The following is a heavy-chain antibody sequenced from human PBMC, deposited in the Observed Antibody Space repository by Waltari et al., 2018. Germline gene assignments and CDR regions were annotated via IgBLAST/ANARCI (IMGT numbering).Heavy chain of an antibody. CDR2: IKSKMDGGTT. J-gene: IGHJ4*02. CDR3: AGGPGTYWSGLLDY. CDR1: GFTFSKIW. Sequence: EVQLVESGGNLVKAGGSLRLSCEVSGFTFSKIWLSWVSQAPGKGLEWVGRIKSKMDGGTTDYAAPVSGRFRISRDDSKNMFYLEMDSLKTEDTAVYFCAGGPGTYWSGLLDYWGPGTLVTVSS. V-gene: IGHV3-15*01. D-gene: IGHD3-3*01.